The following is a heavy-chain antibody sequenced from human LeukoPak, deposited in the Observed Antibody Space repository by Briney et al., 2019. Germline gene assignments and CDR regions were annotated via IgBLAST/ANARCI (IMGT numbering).Heavy chain of an antibody. V-gene: IGHV4-34*01. CDR3: ARGELIRVATISNWFDP. CDR2: INHSGST. J-gene: IGHJ5*02. Sequence: SETLSLTCAVYGGSFSGYYWSWIRQAPGKGLEWIGEINHSGSTNYNPSLKSRVTISVDTSKNQFSLKLSSVTAADTAVYYCARGELIRVATISNWFDPWGQGTLVTVSS. CDR1: GGSFSGYY. D-gene: IGHD5-12*01.